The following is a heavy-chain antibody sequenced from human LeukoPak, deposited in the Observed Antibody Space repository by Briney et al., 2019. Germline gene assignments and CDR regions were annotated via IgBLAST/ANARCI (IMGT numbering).Heavy chain of an antibody. V-gene: IGHV1-2*02. D-gene: IGHD4-17*01. CDR1: GYTFTDYY. CDR2: IDPNSGAT. CDR3: ARESMTTVTRGGFDI. J-gene: IGHJ3*02. Sequence: ASVKVSCKASGYTFTDYYIHWVRQAPGQERKWMGWIDPNSGATNYEHQLQDRITMTRGTSNSTVYTEPSSLSSDDPALYYCARESMTTVTRGGFDIGGQGTMVSVSS.